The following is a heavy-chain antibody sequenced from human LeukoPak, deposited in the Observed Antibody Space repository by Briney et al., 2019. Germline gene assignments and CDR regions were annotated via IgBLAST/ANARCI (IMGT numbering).Heavy chain of an antibody. J-gene: IGHJ6*04. CDR3: ARDSSYYYGMDV. CDR2: INHSGST. D-gene: IGHD2-15*01. CDR1: GGSFSGYY. V-gene: IGHV4-34*01. Sequence: PSETLSLTCAVYGGSFSGYYWSWIRQPPGKGLEWIGEINHSGSTNYNPSLKSRVTISVDTSKNQFSLKLSSVTAADTAVYYCARDSSYYYGMDVWGKGTTVTVSS.